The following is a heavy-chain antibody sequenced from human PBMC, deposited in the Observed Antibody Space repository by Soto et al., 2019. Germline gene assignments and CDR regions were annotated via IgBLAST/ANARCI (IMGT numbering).Heavy chain of an antibody. CDR3: ASTPAPVAGTLFDY. CDR1: GFTFSSYG. Sequence: ESGGGVVQPGRSLRLSCAASGFTFSSYGMHWVRQAPCKGLEWVAVIWYDGSNKYYADSVKGRFTISRDNSKNTLYLQMNSLRAEDTAVYYCASTPAPVAGTLFDYWGQGTLVTVSS. V-gene: IGHV3-33*01. CDR2: IWYDGSNK. D-gene: IGHD6-19*01. J-gene: IGHJ4*02.